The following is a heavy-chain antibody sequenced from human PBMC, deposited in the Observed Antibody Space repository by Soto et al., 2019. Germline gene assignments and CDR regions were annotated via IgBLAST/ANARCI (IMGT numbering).Heavy chain of an antibody. CDR3: ARAPCSSISCYPSNWFDP. J-gene: IGHJ5*02. Sequence: GGSLRLSCAASGFTFSSYAMHWVRQAPGKGLEWVAVISYDGSDKYYPDSVKGRFTISRDNSKNTLYLQMNSLRTEDTAVYYCARAPCSSISCYPSNWFDPWGQGTLVTV. D-gene: IGHD2-2*01. CDR1: GFTFSSYA. V-gene: IGHV3-30-3*01. CDR2: ISYDGSDK.